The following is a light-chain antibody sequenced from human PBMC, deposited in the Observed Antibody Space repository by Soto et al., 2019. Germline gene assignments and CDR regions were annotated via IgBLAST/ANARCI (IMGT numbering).Light chain of an antibody. Sequence: QSALTQPASVSESPGQSITISCTGTSSDIGGYNYVSRYQLHPGKAPKLIIYEVSNRPSGVSNRFSGSKSGNTASLTISGLQAEDEAEYYCTSYTISRTVVFGGGTKVTVL. J-gene: IGLJ2*01. CDR1: SSDIGGYNY. V-gene: IGLV2-14*01. CDR2: EVS. CDR3: TSYTISRTVV.